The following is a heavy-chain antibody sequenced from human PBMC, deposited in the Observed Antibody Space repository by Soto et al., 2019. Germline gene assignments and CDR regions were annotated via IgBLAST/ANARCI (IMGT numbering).Heavy chain of an antibody. J-gene: IGHJ4*02. Sequence: QVLLVESGGGVVQPGRSLRLSCAASGFTFSSYALHWVRQAPGKGLEWVAFIQSDGRDEYYADSVRGRFTISRDNSKNTLYLVMNSLAPEDTAVDYCVKALSDPCCIGGGFQITFHHWGPGTLVTFSS. V-gene: IGHV3-30*18. CDR3: VKALSDPCCIGGGFQITFHH. D-gene: IGHD2-15*01. CDR2: IQSDGRDE. CDR1: GFTFSSYA.